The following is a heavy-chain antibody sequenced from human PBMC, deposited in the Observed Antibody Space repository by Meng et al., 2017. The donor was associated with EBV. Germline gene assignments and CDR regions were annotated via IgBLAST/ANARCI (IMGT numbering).Heavy chain of an antibody. CDR3: ASESGREYTPDY. CDR2: CLPRLGAP. CDR1: GGPFSYDA. D-gene: IGHD3-10*01. V-gene: IGHV1-69*01. J-gene: IGHJ4*02. Sequence: QVVQRPAEGKTPGSSLKVSCNTSGGPFSYDASSWGRHAPGQGLEWLGGCLPRLGAPNYAHKVHGRVKITADESTSTHYMDLSSLRSEDTAIYYCASESGREYTPDYWGQGTLVTVSS.